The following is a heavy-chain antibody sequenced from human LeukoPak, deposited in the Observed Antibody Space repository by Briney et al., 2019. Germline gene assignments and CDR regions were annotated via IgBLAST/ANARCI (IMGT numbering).Heavy chain of an antibody. CDR1: GFTFSSYG. Sequence: PGGSLRLSCAASGFTFSSYGMHWVRQAPGKGLEWVAVISYDGSNKYYADSVKGRFTISRDNSKNTLYLQMNSLRAEDTAVYYCAKDGPLYSSGWRTFFDYWGQGTLVTVSS. V-gene: IGHV3-30*18. J-gene: IGHJ4*02. D-gene: IGHD6-19*01. CDR3: AKDGPLYSSGWRTFFDY. CDR2: ISYDGSNK.